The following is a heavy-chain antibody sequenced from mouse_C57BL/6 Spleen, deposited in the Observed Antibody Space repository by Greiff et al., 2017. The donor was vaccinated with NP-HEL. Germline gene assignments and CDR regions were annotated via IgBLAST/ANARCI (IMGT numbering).Heavy chain of an antibody. Sequence: EVQRVESEGGLVQPGSSMKLSCTASGFTFSDYYMAWVRQVPEKGLEWVANINYDGSSTYYLDSLKSRFIISRDNAKNILYLQMSSLKSEDTATYYCARRHDYLYFDYWGQGTTLTVSS. D-gene: IGHD2-4*01. CDR1: GFTFSDYY. CDR2: INYDGSST. V-gene: IGHV5-16*01. CDR3: ARRHDYLYFDY. J-gene: IGHJ2*01.